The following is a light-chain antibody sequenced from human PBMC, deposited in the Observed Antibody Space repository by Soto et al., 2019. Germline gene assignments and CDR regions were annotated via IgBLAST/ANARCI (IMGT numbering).Light chain of an antibody. Sequence: QSVLTQPPSVSAAPGQKVTISCSGSSSNIGNNYVSWYQQLPGTAPKLLIYDNNKRPSGIPDRFSGSRSGTSATLGITALQTGDEADYFCGTWDSILNAVVFGGGTKVTV. J-gene: IGLJ3*02. CDR1: SSNIGNNY. CDR2: DNN. V-gene: IGLV1-51*01. CDR3: GTWDSILNAVV.